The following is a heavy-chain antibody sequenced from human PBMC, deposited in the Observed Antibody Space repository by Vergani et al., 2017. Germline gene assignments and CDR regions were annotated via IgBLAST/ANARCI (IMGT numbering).Heavy chain of an antibody. Sequence: EVQLVTSGGGLVQPGGSLRLSCAASGFVFVEYALHWVRQSPGKGLEWVSGISWNRGKIAYADSVKGRFTISRDTAKKSLYLQMNSLRAEDTALYYCVKDIAASGNYWYFDLWVRGTLVTVSS. J-gene: IGHJ2*01. CDR3: VKDIAASGNYWYFDL. CDR2: ISWNRGKI. V-gene: IGHV3-9*01. D-gene: IGHD6-13*01. CDR1: GFVFVEYA.